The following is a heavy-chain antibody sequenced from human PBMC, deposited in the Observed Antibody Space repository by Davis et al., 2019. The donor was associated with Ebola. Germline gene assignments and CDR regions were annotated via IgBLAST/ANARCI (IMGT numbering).Heavy chain of an antibody. CDR3: ARGGYCSSTSCYSWVGYYYYGMDV. Sequence: ASVKVSCKASGYTFTSYGISWVRQAPGQGLEWMGWISAYNGNTNYAQKLQGRVTMTTDTSTSTAYMELRSLRSDDTAVYYCARGGYCSSTSCYSWVGYYYYGMDVWGQGTTVTVSS. V-gene: IGHV1-18*01. CDR1: GYTFTSYG. CDR2: ISAYNGNT. D-gene: IGHD2-2*01. J-gene: IGHJ6*02.